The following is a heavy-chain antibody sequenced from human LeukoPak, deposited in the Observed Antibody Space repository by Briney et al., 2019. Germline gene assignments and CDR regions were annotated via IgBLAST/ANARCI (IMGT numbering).Heavy chain of an antibody. CDR2: IIPIFGTA. CDR1: GGTFSSYA. Sequence: SVKVSCKASGGTFSSYAMSWVRQAPGQGLEWMGRIIPIFGTANYAQKFQGRVTITTDESTSTAYMELSSLRSEDTAVYYCARGTYDFWSGYIDYWGQGTLVTVSS. D-gene: IGHD3-3*01. V-gene: IGHV1-69*05. CDR3: ARGTYDFWSGYIDY. J-gene: IGHJ4*02.